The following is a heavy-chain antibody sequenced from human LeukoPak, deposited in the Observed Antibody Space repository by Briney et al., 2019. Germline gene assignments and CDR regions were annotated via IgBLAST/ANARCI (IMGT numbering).Heavy chain of an antibody. CDR2: IYTSGST. D-gene: IGHD4-17*01. Sequence: SETLSLTCTVSGGSISSYYWSWIRQPAGKGLEWIGRIYTSGSTNYNPSLKSRVTMSVDTSKNQFSLKLSSVTAADTAVYYCARDLGIHDYGDYIWFDPWGQGTLVTASS. CDR3: ARDLGIHDYGDYIWFDP. J-gene: IGHJ5*02. V-gene: IGHV4-4*07. CDR1: GGSISSYY.